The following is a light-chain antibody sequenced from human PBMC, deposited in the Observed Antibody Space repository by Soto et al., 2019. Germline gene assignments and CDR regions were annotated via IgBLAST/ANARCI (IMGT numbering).Light chain of an antibody. V-gene: IGKV3-11*01. CDR1: QSVSSY. CDR2: DAS. Sequence: EVVLTQSPATLSLSPGERATLSCRASQSVSSYLAWYQQKPGQTPRLLIYDASNKATGIPARFSGSGSGTDFTLTISSLEPEDVAFYFCQQRGNWPPTFGPGNKVDI. CDR3: QQRGNWPPT. J-gene: IGKJ3*01.